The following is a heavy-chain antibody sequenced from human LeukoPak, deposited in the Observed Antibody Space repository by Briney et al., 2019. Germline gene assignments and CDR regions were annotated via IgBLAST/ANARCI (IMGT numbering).Heavy chain of an antibody. J-gene: IGHJ6*02. CDR1: GYTFTSYD. D-gene: IGHD3-16*02. CDR2: MNPNSGNT. V-gene: IGHV1-8*02. CDR3: ARRYDYVWGSYRRYGMDV. Sequence: ASVKDSCKASGYTFTSYDINWVRQATGQGLEWMGWMNPNSGNTGYAQKFQGRVTMTRNTSISTAYMELSSLRSEDTAVYYCARRYDYVWGSYRRYGMDVWGQGTTVTVSS.